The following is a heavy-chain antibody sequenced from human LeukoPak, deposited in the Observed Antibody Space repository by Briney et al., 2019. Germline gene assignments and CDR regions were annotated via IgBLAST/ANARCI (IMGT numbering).Heavy chain of an antibody. Sequence: SGGSLRLSCAASGFTFSSYDMHWVRQATGKGLEWVSAIGTAGDTYYPGSVKGRFTISRENAKNSLYLQMNSLRAGDTAVYYCARAGGYCSDGSCEGYAFDIWGQGTMVTVSS. CDR3: ARAGGYCSDGSCEGYAFDI. CDR1: GFTFSSYD. V-gene: IGHV3-13*01. J-gene: IGHJ3*02. D-gene: IGHD2-15*01. CDR2: IGTAGDT.